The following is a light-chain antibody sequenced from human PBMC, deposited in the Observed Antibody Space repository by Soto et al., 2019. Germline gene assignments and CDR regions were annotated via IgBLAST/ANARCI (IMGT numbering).Light chain of an antibody. CDR3: QQYNNGPPIT. Sequence: ERLMTQNQPTLSVSPGERATLSCRSSQSVTTNLAWYQRKPGQAPRLLIYGASTRATGIPARFSGSGSGTEFTLTISSLQSEDFAVYYCQQYNNGPPITFGQGTRLEIK. CDR1: QSVTTN. J-gene: IGKJ5*01. CDR2: GAS. V-gene: IGKV3-15*01.